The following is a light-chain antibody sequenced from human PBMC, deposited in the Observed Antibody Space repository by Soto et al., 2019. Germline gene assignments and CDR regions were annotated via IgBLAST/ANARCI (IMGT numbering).Light chain of an antibody. CDR1: ESFSRN. V-gene: IGKV3-15*01. CDR2: DAS. Sequence: EVVLTQSPATLFVSPGERATLACRASESFSRNLAWYQEKPGQAPRLLIYDASTGATGIPDRFSGGGSWTEFTLTIICLETEAFLVYYCQLYNGWPSITCGQGTRLDSK. CDR3: QLYNGWPSIT. J-gene: IGKJ5*01.